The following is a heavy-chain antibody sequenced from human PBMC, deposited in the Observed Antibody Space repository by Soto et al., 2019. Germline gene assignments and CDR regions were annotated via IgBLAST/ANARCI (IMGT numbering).Heavy chain of an antibody. CDR1: GGTFSSYT. CDR2: IIPILGIA. Sequence: QVQLVQSGAEVKKPGSSVKVSCKASGGTFSSYTISWVRQAPGQGLEWMGRIIPILGIANYAQKFQGRVTITAEKSTSTAYMELSSVRSEDRAVYYCALGGSSGWYGGDYWGQGTLVTVSS. CDR3: ALGGSSGWYGGDY. J-gene: IGHJ4*02. V-gene: IGHV1-69*02. D-gene: IGHD6-13*01.